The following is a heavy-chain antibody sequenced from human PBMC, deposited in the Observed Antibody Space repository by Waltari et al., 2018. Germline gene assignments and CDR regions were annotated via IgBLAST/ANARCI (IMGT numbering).Heavy chain of an antibody. CDR1: GGSFRGYY. V-gene: IGHV4-59*01. D-gene: IGHD1-1*01. CDR3: ARVGTGLSGMFDS. Sequence: QVHLQESGPGLVKPSETLSLTCTVSGGSFRGYYWSWIRQPPGKGLEWIGDIYYNGGSKYRPSLGSRVTISTDTSNSQFSLRRMSVTDADTAIYYCARVGTGLSGMFDSWGQGALVTVSS. CDR2: IYYNGGS. J-gene: IGHJ4*02.